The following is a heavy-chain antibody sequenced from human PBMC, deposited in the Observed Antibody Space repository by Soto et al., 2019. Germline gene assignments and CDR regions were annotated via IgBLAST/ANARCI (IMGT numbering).Heavy chain of an antibody. CDR1: GYTFTSYG. CDR2: ISAYNGNT. Sequence: QVQLVQSGAEVKKPGASVKVSCKASGYTFTSYGISWVRQAPGQGLEWMGWISAYNGNTNYAHKLQGRVTMTTDTSTCTAYMELRSLRSDDTAVYYCARDSRGYCSSTSCYDWFDPWGQGTLVTVSS. J-gene: IGHJ5*02. D-gene: IGHD2-2*01. V-gene: IGHV1-18*01. CDR3: ARDSRGYCSSTSCYDWFDP.